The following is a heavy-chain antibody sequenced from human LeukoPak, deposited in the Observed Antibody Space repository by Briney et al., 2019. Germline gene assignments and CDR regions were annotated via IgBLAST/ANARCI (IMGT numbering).Heavy chain of an antibody. CDR1: GGSISSSSYY. J-gene: IGHJ4*02. V-gene: IGHV4-39*01. CDR3: ARGYYDFWSGYLPVI. D-gene: IGHD3-3*01. Sequence: SETLSLTCTVSGGSISSSSYYWGWIRQPPGKGLEWIGSIYYSGSTYYNPSLKSRVAISVDTSKNQFSLKLSSVTAADTAVYYCARGYYDFWSGYLPVIWGQGTLVTVSS. CDR2: IYYSGST.